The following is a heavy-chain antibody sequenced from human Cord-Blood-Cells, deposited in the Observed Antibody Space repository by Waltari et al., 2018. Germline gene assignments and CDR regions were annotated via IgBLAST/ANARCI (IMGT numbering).Heavy chain of an antibody. CDR1: GGSISSGGYS. D-gene: IGHD3-16*01. V-gene: IGHV4-30-2*01. CDR3: ARSGTPLKLGAFDI. Sequence: QLQLQESGSGLVKPSQTLSLTCAVSGGSISSGGYSWSWIRQPPGKGLEWIVYIYHTGGTYYDPSLKRRVTISVDRSKNQFSLKLSSVTAADTAVYYCARSGTPLKLGAFDIWGQGTMVTVSS. J-gene: IGHJ3*02. CDR2: IYHTGGT.